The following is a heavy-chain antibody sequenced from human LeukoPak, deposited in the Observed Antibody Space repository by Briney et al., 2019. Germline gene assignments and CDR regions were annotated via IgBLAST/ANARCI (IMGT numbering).Heavy chain of an antibody. J-gene: IGHJ4*02. CDR2: AYYRSKWYN. CDR3: ARVLSRYNWNDGPDFDY. CDR1: GDSVSSNSAA. V-gene: IGHV6-1*01. D-gene: IGHD1-1*01. Sequence: SQTLSLTCAISGDSVSSNSAAWNWIRQSPSRGLEWLGRAYYRSKWYNDYAVSVKSRITINPDTSKNQFSLQLNSVTPEDTAVYYCARVLSRYNWNDGPDFDYWGQGTLVTVSS.